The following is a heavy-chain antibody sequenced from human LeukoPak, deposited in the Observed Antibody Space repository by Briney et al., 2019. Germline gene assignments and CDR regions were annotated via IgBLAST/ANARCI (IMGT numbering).Heavy chain of an antibody. CDR2: IYHSGST. V-gene: IGHV4-38-2*02. D-gene: IGHD1-1*01. J-gene: IGHJ4*02. Sequence: ASETLSLTCTVSGYSISSGYYWGWIRQPPGKGLEWIGSIYHSGSTYYNPSLKSRVTMSVDTSKNQFSLKLSSVTAADTAVYYCARDGPEENWNPLQFDYWGQGTLVTVSS. CDR1: GYSISSGYY. CDR3: ARDGPEENWNPLQFDY.